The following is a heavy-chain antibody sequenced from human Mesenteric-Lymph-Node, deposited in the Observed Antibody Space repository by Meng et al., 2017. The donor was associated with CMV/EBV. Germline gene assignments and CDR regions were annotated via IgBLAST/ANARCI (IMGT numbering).Heavy chain of an antibody. D-gene: IGHD6-13*01. V-gene: IGHV1-24*01. Sequence: CQVSGYTLTELSMHWVRQAPGKGLEWMGGFDPEDGETIYAQKFQGRVTMTEDTSTDTAYMELSSLRSEDTAVYYCATWKSAAAGDFDYWGQGTLVTVSS. CDR1: GYTLTELS. CDR3: ATWKSAAAGDFDY. J-gene: IGHJ4*02. CDR2: FDPEDGET.